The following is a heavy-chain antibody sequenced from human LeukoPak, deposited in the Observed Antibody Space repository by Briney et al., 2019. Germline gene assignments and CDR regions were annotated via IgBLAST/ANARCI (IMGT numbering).Heavy chain of an antibody. CDR3: ARESSTGAYYYYYMDV. CDR1: GGTFSSYA. CDR2: IIPTFGTA. J-gene: IGHJ6*03. D-gene: IGHD7-27*01. Sequence: SVKVSCKASGGTFSSYAISWVRQAPGQGLEWMGGIIPTFGTANYAQKFQGRVTITADESTSTAYMELSSLRSEDTAVYYCARESSTGAYYYYYMDVWGKGTTVTVSS. V-gene: IGHV1-69*13.